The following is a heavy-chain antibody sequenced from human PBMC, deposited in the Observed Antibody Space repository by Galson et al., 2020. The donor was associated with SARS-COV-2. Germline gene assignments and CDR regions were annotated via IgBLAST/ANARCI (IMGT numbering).Heavy chain of an antibody. J-gene: IGHJ6*03. CDR3: ARGHRGVVPSPVLGLGPYYSYYYMDV. Sequence: SETLYLTCDVYGGSFSGYSWTWIRQPPGKGLEWIGEINFGGNTNYSPPLRSRVTVSVDTSKNQFSLNLRSVTAADTALYYCARGHRGVVPSPVLGLGPYYSYYYMDVWGKGTTVTVSS. CDR1: GGSFSGYS. CDR2: INFGGNT. D-gene: IGHD3-10*01. V-gene: IGHV4-34*01.